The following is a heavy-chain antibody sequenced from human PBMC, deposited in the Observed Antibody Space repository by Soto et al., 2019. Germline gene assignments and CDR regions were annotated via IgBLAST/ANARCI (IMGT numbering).Heavy chain of an antibody. CDR3: AREASRGQYHFDY. V-gene: IGHV1-8*01. CDR1: GYTFTSYD. J-gene: IGHJ4*02. D-gene: IGHD2-2*01. Sequence: QVQLVQSGAEVKKPGASVKVSCKPSGYTFTSYDINWVRKATGQGLEWMGWMNPNSGNTGYAQKFQGRVTMTRNTSISTAYMKLSSLRSEDTAVYYCAREASRGQYHFDYWGQGTLVTVSS. CDR2: MNPNSGNT.